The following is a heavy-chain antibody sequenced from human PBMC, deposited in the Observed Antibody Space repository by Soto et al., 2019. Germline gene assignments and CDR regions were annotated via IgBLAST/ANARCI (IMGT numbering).Heavy chain of an antibody. D-gene: IGHD6-13*01. J-gene: IGHJ4*02. CDR2: IWSNGINK. CDR1: EFTFRSYG. V-gene: IGHV3-33*01. CDR3: AREGAAEGFDY. Sequence: QVQLVESGGGVVQPGRSLRLSCTASEFTFRSYGMHWVRQAPGKGLEWVALIWSNGINKYYADSVKGRFTISRDNSKNTLYLQLNRLRVDDTAVYYCAREGAAEGFDYWGQGTRVTVSS.